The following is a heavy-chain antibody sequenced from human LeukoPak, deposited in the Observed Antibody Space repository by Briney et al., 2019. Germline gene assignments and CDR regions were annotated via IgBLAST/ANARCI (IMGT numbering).Heavy chain of an antibody. D-gene: IGHD3-22*01. CDR2: VFFDGTIQ. V-gene: IGHV3-30*04. CDR1: GFTFSNYA. Sequence: GGSLRLSCAASGFTFSNYAMHWVRQAPGKGLEWVAVVFFDGTIQYYADAVKGRFTISRDNAKNSLYLQMNSLRAEDTAVYYCARHVVGVGFDYWGQGTLVTVSS. J-gene: IGHJ4*02. CDR3: ARHVVGVGFDY.